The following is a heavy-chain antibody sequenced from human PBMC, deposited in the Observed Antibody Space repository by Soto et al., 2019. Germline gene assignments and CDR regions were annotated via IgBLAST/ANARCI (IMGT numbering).Heavy chain of an antibody. Sequence: ASVKVSCKASGGTLRSHAINWVRQAPGQGLEWMGGIIPIFGSPNYAQKFQGRVTITADESSITAYMELSSLRSEDTAVYYCAGTGEIPYYHGIDIWGQGTTVTVAS. CDR3: AGTGEIPYYHGIDI. D-gene: IGHD2-2*02. CDR1: GGTLRSHA. J-gene: IGHJ6*02. V-gene: IGHV1-69*13. CDR2: IIPIFGSP.